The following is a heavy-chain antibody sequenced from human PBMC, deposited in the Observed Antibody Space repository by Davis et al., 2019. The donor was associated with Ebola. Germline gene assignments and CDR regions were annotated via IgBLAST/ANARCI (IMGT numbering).Heavy chain of an antibody. CDR3: SAAGTRGYDY. CDR2: IRSKANSYAT. Sequence: GGSLRLSCAASGFTFSSYGMHWVRQASGKGLEWVGRIRSKANSYATAYAASVKGRFTISRDDSKNTAYLQMNSLKTEDTAVYYCSAAGTRGYDYWGQGTLVTVSS. D-gene: IGHD6-13*01. V-gene: IGHV3-73*01. CDR1: GFTFSSYG. J-gene: IGHJ4*02.